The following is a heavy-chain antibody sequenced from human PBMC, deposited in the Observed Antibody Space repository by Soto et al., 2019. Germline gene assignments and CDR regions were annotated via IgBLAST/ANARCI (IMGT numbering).Heavy chain of an antibody. J-gene: IGHJ5*02. D-gene: IGHD6-6*01. CDR3: ARGFPRIAARPLNWFDP. CDR2: INHSGRT. CDR1: GGSFSGYY. V-gene: IGHV4-34*01. Sequence: QVQLQQWGAGLLKPSETLSLTCAVYGGSFSGYYWSWIRQPPGKGLEWIGEINHSGRTNYNPSLKSRVTISVDTSKNQFSLKLSSVTAADTAVYYCARGFPRIAARPLNWFDPWGQGTLVTVSS.